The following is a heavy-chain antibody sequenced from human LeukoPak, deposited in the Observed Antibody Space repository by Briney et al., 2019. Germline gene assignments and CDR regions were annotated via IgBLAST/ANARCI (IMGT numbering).Heavy chain of an antibody. J-gene: IGHJ6*02. CDR3: ARQPDYYYYGMDV. D-gene: IGHD1-14*01. Sequence: GGSLRLSCAASGFTFSSYEMNWVRQAPGKGPEWVSYISSSGRNKYYADSVKGRFTISRDNAKKSLYLQMNSLRAEDTAVYYCARQPDYYYYGMDVWGQGTTVTAFS. CDR1: GFTFSSYE. CDR2: ISSSGRNK. V-gene: IGHV3-48*03.